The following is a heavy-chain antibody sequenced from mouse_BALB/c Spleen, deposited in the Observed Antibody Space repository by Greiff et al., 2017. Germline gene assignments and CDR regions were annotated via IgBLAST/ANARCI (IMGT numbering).Heavy chain of an antibody. CDR3: ARVGAFDY. Sequence: EVQRVESGGGLVQPGGSLKLSCAASGFTFSSYGMSWVRQTPDKRLELVATINSNGGSTYYPDSVKGRFTISRDNAKNTLYLQMSSLKSEDTAMYYCARVGAFDYWGQGTTLTVSS. V-gene: IGHV5-6-3*01. D-gene: IGHD1-1*02. J-gene: IGHJ2*01. CDR1: GFTFSSYG. CDR2: INSNGGST.